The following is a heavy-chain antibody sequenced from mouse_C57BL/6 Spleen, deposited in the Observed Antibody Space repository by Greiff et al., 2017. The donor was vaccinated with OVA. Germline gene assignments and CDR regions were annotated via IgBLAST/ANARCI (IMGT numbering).Heavy chain of an antibody. J-gene: IGHJ2*01. CDR3: ARSATTVVAPED. CDR2: IDPSDSYT. Sequence: QVQLQQPGAELVMPGASVKLSCKASGYTFTSYWMHWVKQRPGQGLEWIGEIDPSDSYTNYNQKFKGKSTLTVDKSSSTAYMQLSSLTSEDSAVYYCARSATTVVAPEDWGQGTTLTVSS. CDR1: GYTFTSYW. V-gene: IGHV1-69*01. D-gene: IGHD1-1*01.